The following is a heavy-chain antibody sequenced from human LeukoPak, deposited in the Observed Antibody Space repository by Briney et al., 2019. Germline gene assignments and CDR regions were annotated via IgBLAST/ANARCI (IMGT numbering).Heavy chain of an antibody. V-gene: IGHV1-8*03. CDR2: MSPHSGET. Sequence: ASVKVSCKASGYTFSNYDISWVRQAPGQRLEWMGWMSPHSGETNYGKKFQGRVSITRDTSLSTAYMELSGLRSEDTAVYYCARAIMLFGVIIPWYFDSWGQGTLVTVSS. CDR1: GYTFSNYD. CDR3: ARAIMLFGVIIPWYFDS. J-gene: IGHJ4*02. D-gene: IGHD3-3*01.